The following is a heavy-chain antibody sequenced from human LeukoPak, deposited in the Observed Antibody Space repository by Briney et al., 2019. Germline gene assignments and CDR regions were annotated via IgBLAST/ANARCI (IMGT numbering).Heavy chain of an antibody. V-gene: IGHV3-74*01. CDR2: INSDGSST. Sequence: GGSLRLSCAASGFTFSSAWMHWVRQTPGKGLVWVSRINSDGSSTNYADSAKGRFTISRDNAKNMVNLQMNSLRAEDTAIYYCTRDYSYAMAVWGQGTTVTVSS. D-gene: IGHD2-21*01. J-gene: IGHJ6*02. CDR1: GFTFSSAW. CDR3: TRDYSYAMAV.